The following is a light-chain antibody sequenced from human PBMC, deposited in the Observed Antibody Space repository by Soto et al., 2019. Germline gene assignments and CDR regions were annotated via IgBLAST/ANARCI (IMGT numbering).Light chain of an antibody. J-gene: IGLJ1*01. Sequence: QSVLTQPASVSGSPGQSITISCAGTTSDIGGYDYVSWYQHHPGKAPKLIIYDVTRRPSGVSPRFSGSKSGNTASLTISGLQAEDEADYYCCSYATSYTYVFGSGTKVTVL. CDR3: CSYATSYTYV. CDR2: DVT. CDR1: TSDIGGYDY. V-gene: IGLV2-14*01.